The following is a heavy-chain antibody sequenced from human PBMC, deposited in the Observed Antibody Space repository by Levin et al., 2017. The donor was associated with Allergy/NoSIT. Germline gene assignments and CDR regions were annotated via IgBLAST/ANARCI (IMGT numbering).Heavy chain of an antibody. J-gene: IGHJ4*02. CDR2: ISGAGDTT. CDR1: GFTFSSYS. CDR3: AKEGVRYCIEGLCG. Sequence: ETLSLTCAASGFTFSSYSMSWVRQAPGKGLEWVSAISGAGDTTYYADSVKGRFSTSRDNSKNTLYLQMSSLRAEDTAIYYCAKEGVRYCIEGLCGWGQGTLVTVSS. D-gene: IGHD2-15*01. V-gene: IGHV3-23*01.